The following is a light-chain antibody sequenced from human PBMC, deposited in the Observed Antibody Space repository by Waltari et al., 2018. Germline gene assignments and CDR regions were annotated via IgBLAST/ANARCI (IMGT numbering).Light chain of an antibody. V-gene: IGLV2-14*03. J-gene: IGLJ3*02. CDR3: SSYTSNSTLGV. Sequence: QSALTQHSSVSGSPGQSITISCTGTNRNICGYNFYAWYQHHPPKAPKLMIFDFTNRPSGVSDRFSGSKSGNTASLTISGLQADDEAVYYCSSYTSNSTLGVFGGGTRLTVL. CDR1: NRNICGYNF. CDR2: DFT.